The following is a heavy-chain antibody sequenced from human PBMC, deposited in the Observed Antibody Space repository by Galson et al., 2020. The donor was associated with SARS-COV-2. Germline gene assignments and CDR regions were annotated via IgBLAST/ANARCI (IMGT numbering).Heavy chain of an antibody. CDR2: ISWNSGSI. CDR3: AKLHSVDDAFDI. D-gene: IGHD2-21*01. CDR1: GFTFDDYA. Sequence: SLKISCAASGFTFDDYAMHWVRQAPGKGLEWVSGISWNSGSIGYADSVKGRFTISRDNAKNSLYLQMNSLRAEDTALYYCAKLHSVDDAFDIWGQGTMVTVSS. J-gene: IGHJ3*02. V-gene: IGHV3-9*01.